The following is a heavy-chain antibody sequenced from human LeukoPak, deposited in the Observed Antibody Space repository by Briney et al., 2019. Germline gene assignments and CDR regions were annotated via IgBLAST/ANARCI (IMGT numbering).Heavy chain of an antibody. J-gene: IGHJ4*02. CDR1: GFTFSSYT. CDR2: ISGSSSYI. V-gene: IGHV3-21*01. CDR3: ARRWFGDNYFDY. D-gene: IGHD3-10*01. Sequence: PGGFLRLSCAASGFTFSSYTMNWVRQAPGKGLEWVSSISGSSSYIYYPDSVKGRFTISRDNAKNSLYLQMNSLRAEDTAVYYCARRWFGDNYFDYWGQGTLVTVSS.